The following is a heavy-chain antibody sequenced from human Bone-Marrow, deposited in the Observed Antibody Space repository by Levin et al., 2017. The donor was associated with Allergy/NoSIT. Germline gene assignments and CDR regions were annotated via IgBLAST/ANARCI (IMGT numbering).Heavy chain of an antibody. CDR2: INHSGST. CDR3: ARGRYYYDSSGLGWDTNHKDY. D-gene: IGHD3-22*01. J-gene: IGHJ4*02. CDR1: GGSFSGYY. Sequence: KASETLSLTCAVYGGSFSGYYWSWIRQPPGKGLEWIGEINHSGSTNYNPSLKSRVTISVDTSKNQFSLKLSSVTAADTAVYYCARGRYYYDSSGLGWDTNHKDYWGQGTLVTVSS. V-gene: IGHV4-34*01.